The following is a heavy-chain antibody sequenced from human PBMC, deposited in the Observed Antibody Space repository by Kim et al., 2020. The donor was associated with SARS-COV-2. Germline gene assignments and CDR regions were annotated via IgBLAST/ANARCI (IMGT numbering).Heavy chain of an antibody. D-gene: IGHD6-13*01. CDR3: ARSTPGQQLVRGWFDP. Sequence: SETLSLTCTVSGGSISSYYWSWIRQPAGKGLEWIGRIYTSGSTNYNPSLKSRVTMSVDTSKNQFSLKLSSVTAADTAVYYCARSTPGQQLVRGWFDPWGQGTLVTVSS. CDR1: GGSISSYY. CDR2: IYTSGST. V-gene: IGHV4-4*07. J-gene: IGHJ5*02.